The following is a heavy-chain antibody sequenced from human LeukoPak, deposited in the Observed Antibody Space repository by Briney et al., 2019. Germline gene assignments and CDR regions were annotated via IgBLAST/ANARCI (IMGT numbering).Heavy chain of an antibody. D-gene: IGHD1-20*01. CDR3: ARRVYDWNSFGMDV. Sequence: PSETLSLTCTLSGRSISSYYWSWIRQPPGKGLEWIGYIYYSGSTNYHPSLKSRVAISVDTSKNQFSLKLSSVTAADAAVYYCARRVYDWNSFGMDVWGQGTTVTVSS. V-gene: IGHV4-59*08. CDR1: GRSISSYY. J-gene: IGHJ6*02. CDR2: IYYSGST.